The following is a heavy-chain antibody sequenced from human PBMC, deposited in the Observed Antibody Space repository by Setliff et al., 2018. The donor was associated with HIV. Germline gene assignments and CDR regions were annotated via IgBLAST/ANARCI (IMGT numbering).Heavy chain of an antibody. Sequence: SETLSLTCTVSGGSISSSTYYWGWIRQPPGKGLEWIGSIYYSGNTYYNPSLKSRVTISVDTSKNQFSLKLNSVTASDTAVYYCARPTALNVVGSSDYWGQGTLVTVSS. CDR1: GGSISSSTYY. D-gene: IGHD4-17*01. J-gene: IGHJ4*02. CDR3: ARPTALNVVGSSDY. V-gene: IGHV4-39*01. CDR2: IYYSGNT.